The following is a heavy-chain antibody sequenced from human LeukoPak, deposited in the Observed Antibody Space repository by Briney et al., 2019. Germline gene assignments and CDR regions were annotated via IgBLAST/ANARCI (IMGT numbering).Heavy chain of an antibody. V-gene: IGHV3-53*01. CDR1: GFTVSSNY. CDR2: IYSGVST. D-gene: IGHD7-27*01. Sequence: GGSLRLSCAASGFTVSSNYMSWVRQAPGKGLEWVSVIYSGVSTYYADSVKGRFTISRDNSKNTLYLQMNSLRAEDTAVYYCARGKLGIYFDYWGQGTLVTVSS. J-gene: IGHJ4*02. CDR3: ARGKLGIYFDY.